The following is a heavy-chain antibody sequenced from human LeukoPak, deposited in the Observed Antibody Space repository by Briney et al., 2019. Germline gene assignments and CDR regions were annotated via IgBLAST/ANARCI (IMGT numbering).Heavy chain of an antibody. D-gene: IGHD2-15*01. CDR3: AKSKGPLYCSGGSCYPESAFDI. CDR1: GFTFDDYA. J-gene: IGHJ3*02. Sequence: PGGSLRLSCAASGFTFDDYAMHWVRQAPGKGLEWVSGISWNSGSIGYADSVKGRFTISRDNAKNSLYLQMNSLRAEDTALYYCAKSKGPLYCSGGSCYPESAFDIWGQGTMVTVSS. CDR2: ISWNSGSI. V-gene: IGHV3-9*01.